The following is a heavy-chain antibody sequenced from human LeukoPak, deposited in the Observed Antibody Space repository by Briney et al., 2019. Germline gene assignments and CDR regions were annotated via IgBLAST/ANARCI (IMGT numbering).Heavy chain of an antibody. D-gene: IGHD1/OR15-1a*01. J-gene: IGHJ5*02. V-gene: IGHV3-33*01. CDR1: GITFSSFG. CDR3: ARDGTQTAGPFDP. Sequence: GTSLRLSCAASGITFSSFGMHWVRQAPGKGLEWVAFIWYDGSNKYYADSVKGRFTTSRDNSKNTLYLQMNSLRVEDTAVYYCARDGTQTAGPFDPWGQGTLVTVSS. CDR2: IWYDGSNK.